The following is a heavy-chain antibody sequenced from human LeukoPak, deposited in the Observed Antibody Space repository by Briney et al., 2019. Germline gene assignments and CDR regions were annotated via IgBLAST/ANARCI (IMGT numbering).Heavy chain of an antibody. V-gene: IGHV3-7*01. J-gene: IGHJ4*02. Sequence: GGTLRLSCAASGFTFSTYWMSWVRQAPGKGLEWVANIKEDGSEKYYGDSVKCRFTISRDNAKHSLYLEMNSLRVEDTAVYYCARDSSGYQWGQGTLVTVSS. CDR2: IKEDGSEK. D-gene: IGHD3-22*01. CDR1: GFTFSTYW. CDR3: ARDSSGYQ.